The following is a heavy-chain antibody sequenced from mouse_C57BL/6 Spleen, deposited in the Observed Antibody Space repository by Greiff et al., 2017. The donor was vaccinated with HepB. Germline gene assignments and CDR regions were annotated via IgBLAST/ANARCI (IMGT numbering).Heavy chain of an antibody. Sequence: EIQLQQSGPELVKPGASVKISCKASGYTFTDYYMNWVKQSHGKSLEWIGDINPNNGGTSYNQKFKGKATLTVDKSSSTAYMELRSLTSEDSAVYYCARGTGGTWFAYWGQGTLVTVSA. CDR1: GYTFTDYY. CDR2: INPNNGGT. CDR3: ARGTGGTWFAY. D-gene: IGHD4-1*01. J-gene: IGHJ3*01. V-gene: IGHV1-26*01.